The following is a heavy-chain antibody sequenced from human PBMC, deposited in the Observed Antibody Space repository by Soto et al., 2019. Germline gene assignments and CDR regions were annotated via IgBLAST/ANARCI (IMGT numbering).Heavy chain of an antibody. Sequence: TSETLSLTCIVSGGSISSYYWSWIRQPPGKGLEWIGYIYYSGSTNYNPSLKSRVTISIDTSKNQFSLKLSSVTAADTAVYYCARDSSYHGSGSSSHDYWGQGTLVTVSS. J-gene: IGHJ4*02. CDR3: ARDSSYHGSGSSSHDY. D-gene: IGHD3-10*01. CDR2: IYYSGST. CDR1: GGSISSYY. V-gene: IGHV4-59*01.